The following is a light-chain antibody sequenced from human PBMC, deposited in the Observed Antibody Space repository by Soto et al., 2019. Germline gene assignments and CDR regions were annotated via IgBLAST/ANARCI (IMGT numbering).Light chain of an antibody. J-gene: IGKJ1*01. CDR3: HKSYSTPRT. CDR1: QSLSNY. Sequence: DLQMTQSPSSLSASVGDRVTITCRARQSLSNYLNWYQQKPGKAPKLLMFAASSLQSGVPSRFSGGGSGTDFTLTSSSLQPEDFATYYCHKSYSTPRTFGQGTKVEIK. V-gene: IGKV1-39*01. CDR2: AAS.